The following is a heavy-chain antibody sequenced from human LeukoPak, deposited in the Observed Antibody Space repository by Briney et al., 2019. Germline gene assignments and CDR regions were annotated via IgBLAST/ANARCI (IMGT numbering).Heavy chain of an antibody. CDR2: ISGSGGST. D-gene: IGHD3-3*01. CDR3: AKGPGYDFWSGYQRVDY. J-gene: IGHJ4*02. Sequence: GGSLRLSCAASGFTFSSYAMSWVRQAPGKGLEWVSAISGSGGSTYYADSVKGRFTISRDNSKNTLYLQMNSLRAEDTAVYYCAKGPGYDFWSGYQRVDYWGQGTLVTVFS. CDR1: GFTFSSYA. V-gene: IGHV3-23*01.